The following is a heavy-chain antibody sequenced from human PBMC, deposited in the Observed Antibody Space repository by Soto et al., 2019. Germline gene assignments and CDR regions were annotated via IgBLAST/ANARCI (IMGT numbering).Heavy chain of an antibody. D-gene: IGHD4-17*01. CDR2: IYYTGST. CDR1: GGSISSGGYY. CDR3: ARAGDYTDYFRFDP. Sequence: PSETLSLTCTVTGGSISSGGYYWTWIRQHPEKGLEWIGYIYYTGSTNYNPSLRSRVTISRDTSRNQFSLRLSSVTAADTALYHCARAGDYTDYFRFDPWGQGTLVTVSS. J-gene: IGHJ5*02. V-gene: IGHV4-31*03.